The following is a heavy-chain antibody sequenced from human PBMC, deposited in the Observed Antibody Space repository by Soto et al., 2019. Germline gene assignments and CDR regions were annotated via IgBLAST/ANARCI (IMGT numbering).Heavy chain of an antibody. CDR3: AKTYYYGSGSYTNGVYGMDV. CDR1: GGTFSSYA. D-gene: IGHD3-10*01. Sequence: QVQLVQSGAEVKKPGSSVKVSCKASGGTFSSYAISWVRQAPGQGLEWMGGIIPIFGTANYAQKFQGRVTITADESTSTAYMELSSLRSEDTAVYYCAKTYYYGSGSYTNGVYGMDVWGQGTTVTVSS. CDR2: IIPIFGTA. V-gene: IGHV1-69*12. J-gene: IGHJ6*02.